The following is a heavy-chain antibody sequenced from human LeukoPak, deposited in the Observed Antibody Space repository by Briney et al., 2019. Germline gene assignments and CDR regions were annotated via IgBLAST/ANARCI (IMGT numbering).Heavy chain of an antibody. D-gene: IGHD2/OR15-2a*01. CDR3: ARFKEYSGFNWFDP. Sequence: GASVKVSCTASGYTFTSYGISWVRQAPGQGLEWMGWISAYNGNTNYAQKLQGRVTMTTDTSTSTAYMELRSLRSDDTAVYYCARFKEYSGFNWFDPWGQGTLVTVSS. J-gene: IGHJ5*02. V-gene: IGHV1-18*01. CDR1: GYTFTSYG. CDR2: ISAYNGNT.